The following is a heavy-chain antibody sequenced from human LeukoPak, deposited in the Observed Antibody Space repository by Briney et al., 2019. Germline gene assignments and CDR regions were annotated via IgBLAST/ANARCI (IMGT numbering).Heavy chain of an antibody. CDR3: ANAFGN. CDR1: GFTFSNYA. V-gene: IGHV3-23*01. Sequence: GGSLRLSCAASGFTFSNYAMSWVRQAPGKGLEWVSGISNSGGNTYCADSVKGRSTISRDNSKNTLYLQMNSLRAEDTAIYYCANAFGNWGQGTLVTVSS. CDR2: ISNSGGNT. D-gene: IGHD3-10*01. J-gene: IGHJ4*02.